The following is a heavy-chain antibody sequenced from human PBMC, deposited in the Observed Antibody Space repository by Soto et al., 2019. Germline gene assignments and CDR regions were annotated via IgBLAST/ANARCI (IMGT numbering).Heavy chain of an antibody. CDR2: INSRSTYA. CDR1: GFTFGDFD. Sequence: QVHLVESGGGLVKPGGSLRLSCVASGFTFGDFDMSWMRQAPGKGLEWISHINSRSTYANYPDSVKGRFTISRDNAKNSRSLQMNSLRVEDTAVYFCARDLEGYYADIWGPGTLVSVSS. D-gene: IGHD3-22*01. V-gene: IGHV3-11*06. CDR3: ARDLEGYYADI. J-gene: IGHJ4*02.